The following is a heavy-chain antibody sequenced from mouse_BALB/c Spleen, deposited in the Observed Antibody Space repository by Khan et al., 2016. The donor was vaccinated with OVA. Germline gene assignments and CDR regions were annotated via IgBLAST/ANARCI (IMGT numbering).Heavy chain of an antibody. CDR1: GFSLTDYG. CDR3: AKSFYAHYYAMDY. V-gene: IGHV2-6-5*01. CDR2: IWGGGST. D-gene: IGHD2-10*01. J-gene: IGHJ4*01. Sequence: QVQLKQSGPGLVAPSQSLSITCTVSGFSLTDYGVSWIRQPPGKGLEWLGVIWGGGSTYYNSALKSRLSISKDNSKSQVFLKMNSLQTDDTAMYYCAKSFYAHYYAMDYWGQGTSVTVSS.